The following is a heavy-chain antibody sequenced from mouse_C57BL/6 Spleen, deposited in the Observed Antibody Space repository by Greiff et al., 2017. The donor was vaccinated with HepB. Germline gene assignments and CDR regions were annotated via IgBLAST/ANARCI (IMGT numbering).Heavy chain of an antibody. D-gene: IGHD1-1*01. CDR1: GYSITSGYY. J-gene: IGHJ2*01. Sequence: EVKLQESGPGLVKPSQSLSLTCSVTGYSITSGYYWNWIRQFPGNKLEWMGYISYDGSNNYNPSLKNRISITRDTSKNQFFLKLNSVTTEDTATYYCAREESYYYGSSHLDYWGQGTTLTVSS. CDR3: AREESYYYGSSHLDY. V-gene: IGHV3-6*01. CDR2: ISYDGSN.